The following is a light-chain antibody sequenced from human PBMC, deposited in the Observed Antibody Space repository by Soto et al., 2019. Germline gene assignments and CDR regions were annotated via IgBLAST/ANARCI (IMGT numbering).Light chain of an antibody. V-gene: IGKV3-11*01. J-gene: IGKJ5*01. CDR1: HSFHTS. Sequence: EIVLTQSPGTLSLSPGENASFSCRPSHSFHTSLAWYQQKPGQPPRLVVYDSTLRANGVPDSVGGSRSGSEFTLTINNLGPEDFAVYYCQQRNVWTPITFGQGTRLEIK. CDR2: DST. CDR3: QQRNVWTPIT.